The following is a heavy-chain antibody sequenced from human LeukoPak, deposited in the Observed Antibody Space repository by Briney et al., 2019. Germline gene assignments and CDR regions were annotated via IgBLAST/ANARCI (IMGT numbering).Heavy chain of an antibody. CDR3: ARRVEYSSGWYGRGEYYFDY. J-gene: IGHJ4*02. D-gene: IGHD6-19*01. CDR1: GGYISSGDYY. Sequence: SETVSLTCTVSGGYISSGDYYWSWIPRPPGKGLEWFGYIYYSGITYYNPALKSRVTISVDTSKNQFSLKLSSGTAADTAVYYCARRVEYSSGWYGRGEYYFDYWGQGTLVTVSS. CDR2: IYYSGIT. V-gene: IGHV4-30-4*08.